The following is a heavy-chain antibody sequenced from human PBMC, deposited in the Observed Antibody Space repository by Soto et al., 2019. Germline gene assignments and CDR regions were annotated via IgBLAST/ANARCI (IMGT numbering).Heavy chain of an antibody. CDR1: GGSINYYY. CDR3: AIDRGPYTGFFDY. V-gene: IGHV4-59*01. J-gene: IGHJ4*02. D-gene: IGHD2-8*02. Sequence: QVQLQESGPGLVKPSETLSLTCSVSGGSINYYYWSWIRQPPGKGLEWLAYVYSSGATNYNPSLKSRATISVDTSKDQFSLKRSSVTAADTAVYYCAIDRGPYTGFFDYWGQGTLVTVSS. CDR2: VYSSGAT.